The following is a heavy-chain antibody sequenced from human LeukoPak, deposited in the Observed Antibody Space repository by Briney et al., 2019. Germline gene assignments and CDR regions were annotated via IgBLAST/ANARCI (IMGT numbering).Heavy chain of an antibody. CDR2: IHYSGSS. J-gene: IGHJ4*02. CDR1: DGSVSSGTYY. Sequence: SETLSLTCTLSDGSVSSGTYYWGWIRQSPGKGLEWIGSIHYSGSSYYNPSLKSRAAIFVDTSRDQVSMDLSYVTAADTALYYCVRHISANTGYFDSCGQGTLVTVSS. V-gene: IGHV4-39*01. CDR3: VRHISANTGYFDS.